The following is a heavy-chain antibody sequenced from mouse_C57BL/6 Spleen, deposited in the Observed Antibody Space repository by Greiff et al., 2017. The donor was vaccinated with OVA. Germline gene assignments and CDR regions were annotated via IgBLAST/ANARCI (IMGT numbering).Heavy chain of an antibody. CDR3: ARKDYSNSWFAY. Sequence: VQLKESGPELVKPGASVKIPCKASGYTFTDYNMDWVQQSHGKSLEWIGDINPNNGGTIYNQKFKGKATLTVDKSSSTAYMELRSLTSEDTAVYYCARKDYSNSWFAYWGQGTLVTVSA. V-gene: IGHV1-18*01. CDR1: GYTFTDYN. D-gene: IGHD2-5*01. J-gene: IGHJ3*01. CDR2: INPNNGGT.